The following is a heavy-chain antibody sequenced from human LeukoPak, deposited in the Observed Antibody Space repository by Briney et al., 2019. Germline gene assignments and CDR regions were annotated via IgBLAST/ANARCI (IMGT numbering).Heavy chain of an antibody. V-gene: IGHV3-30*18. Sequence: PGRPLRLSCTASGFAFSTYAMHWVRQAPGKALEWVAGTSKDAGYKYYADSVKGRFTISRDNSKNTLYLQMNSERNEDTAVYYCAKGFPMVRASVDYWGRGTLVTVSS. CDR2: TSKDAGYK. CDR3: AKGFPMVRASVDY. CDR1: GFAFSTYA. D-gene: IGHD3-10*01. J-gene: IGHJ4*02.